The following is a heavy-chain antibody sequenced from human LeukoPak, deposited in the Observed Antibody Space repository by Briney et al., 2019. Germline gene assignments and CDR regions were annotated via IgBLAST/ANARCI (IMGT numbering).Heavy chain of an antibody. V-gene: IGHV1-3*03. CDR2: INAGNGNT. J-gene: IGHJ4*02. Sequence: GAPVKVSCKASGYTFTSYAMHWVRQAPGQRLEWMGWINAGNGNTKYSQEFQGRVTITRDTSASTAYMELSSLRSEDMAVYYCAREAGVGSGWLHPYYFDYWGQGTLVTVSS. D-gene: IGHD5-12*01. CDR1: GYTFTSYA. CDR3: AREAGVGSGWLHPYYFDY.